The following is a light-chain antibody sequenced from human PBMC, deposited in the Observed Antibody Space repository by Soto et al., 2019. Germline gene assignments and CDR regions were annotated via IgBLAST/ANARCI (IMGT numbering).Light chain of an antibody. CDR2: KAS. V-gene: IGKV1-5*03. J-gene: IGKJ4*01. CDR1: QSISSW. Sequence: DIQMTQSPSTLSASVGDRVTITSRASQSISSWLAWYQQKPGKAPKLLIYKASTLESGVPSRFSGSGSGTEFTLTISSLQPDDFATYYCQQYNSYSPLTFGGGTKVEI. CDR3: QQYNSYSPLT.